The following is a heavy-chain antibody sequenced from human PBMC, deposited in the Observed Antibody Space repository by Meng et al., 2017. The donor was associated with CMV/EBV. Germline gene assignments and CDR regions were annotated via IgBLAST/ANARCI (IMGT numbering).Heavy chain of an antibody. CDR2: IYYSGST. CDR3: ARGLRGSYPLDY. J-gene: IGHJ4*02. V-gene: IGHV4-61*01. D-gene: IGHD1-26*01. Sequence: CTVSGGSVSSGSYYWSWIRQPPGKGLEWIGYIYYSGSTNYNPSLKSRVTISVDTSKNQFSLKLSSVTAADTAVYYCARGLRGSYPLDYWGQGTLVTVSS. CDR1: GGSVSSGSYY.